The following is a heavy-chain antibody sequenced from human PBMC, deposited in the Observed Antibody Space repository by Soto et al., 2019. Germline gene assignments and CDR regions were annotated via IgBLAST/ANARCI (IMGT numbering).Heavy chain of an antibody. CDR1: GFTFSSYA. CDR2: ISGSGGNT. D-gene: IGHD6-6*01. V-gene: IGHV3-23*01. Sequence: HPGGSLRLSCAASGFTFSSYAMSWVRQAPGKGLEWVSAISGSGGNTYYADSVKGRFTISRDNSKNTLYLQMNSLRAEDTAVYYCARIQLGHDAFDIWGQGTLVT. CDR3: ARIQLGHDAFDI. J-gene: IGHJ3*02.